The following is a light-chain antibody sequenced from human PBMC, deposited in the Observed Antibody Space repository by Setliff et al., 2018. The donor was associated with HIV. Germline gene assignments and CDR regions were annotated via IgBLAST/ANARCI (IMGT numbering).Light chain of an antibody. V-gene: IGLV1-44*01. CDR1: FSNIGRNT. J-gene: IGLJ1*01. CDR2: ANF. Sequence: SALTQPPSASGTPGQRVTISCSGSFSNIGRNTVNWYQQLPGTAPKLLIFANFQRPSGVPDRFSGSKSGTSASLAISGLQSEDESDYFCAAWDDSLNAYGFGTGTKVTVL. CDR3: AAWDDSLNAYG.